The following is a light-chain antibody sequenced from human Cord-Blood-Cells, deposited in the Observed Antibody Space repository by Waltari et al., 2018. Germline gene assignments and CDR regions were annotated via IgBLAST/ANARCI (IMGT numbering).Light chain of an antibody. CDR1: QSISSY. CDR2: AAS. CDR3: QQSYSTPL. Sequence: DIQMTQSPSSLSASVGDRVTITCRASQSISSYLNWYQQKPGKAPKLLIYAASSLKSGVPSRFSGSGSGTDFTLTISSLQPEDFATYYCQQSYSTPLFGPGTKVDIK. V-gene: IGKV1-39*01. J-gene: IGKJ3*01.